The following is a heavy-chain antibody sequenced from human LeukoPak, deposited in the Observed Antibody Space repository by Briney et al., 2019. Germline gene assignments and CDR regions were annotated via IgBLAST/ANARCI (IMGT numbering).Heavy chain of an antibody. Sequence: ASVKVSRKASGYTFTNYAMDWVRQAPGQGLEWMGWINTNTGNPTYAQGFTGRFVFSLDTSVSTAYLQVSSLKAEDTAVYYCARAFPYYCTGGSCYSYAFDIWGQGTMVTVSS. CDR2: INTNTGNP. CDR3: ARAFPYYCTGGSCYSYAFDI. J-gene: IGHJ3*02. V-gene: IGHV7-4-1*02. D-gene: IGHD2-15*01. CDR1: GYTFTNYA.